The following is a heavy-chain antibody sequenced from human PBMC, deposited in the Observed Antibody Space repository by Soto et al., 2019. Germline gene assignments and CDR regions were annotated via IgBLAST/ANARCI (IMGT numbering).Heavy chain of an antibody. Sequence: PSDTLSLTCVVSGYSISAGFYWGWIRQPPGKGLEWIGSGYRSGSTCYTPYLKSRVSISVDTSKNQFSLQLRSVTAADTAVYYCARGDISVDMALVSFDYWGQGTLVTVSS. J-gene: IGHJ4*02. CDR2: GYRSGST. CDR1: GYSISAGFY. CDR3: ARGDISVDMALVSFDY. D-gene: IGHD5-18*01. V-gene: IGHV4-38-2*01.